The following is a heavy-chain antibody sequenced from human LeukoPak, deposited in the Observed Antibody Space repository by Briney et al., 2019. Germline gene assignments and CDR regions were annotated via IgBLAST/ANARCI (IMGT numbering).Heavy chain of an antibody. V-gene: IGHV4-38-2*01. CDR3: ARHDADYDFWSGYCTRWFDP. D-gene: IGHD3-3*01. J-gene: IGHJ5*02. CDR2: IYHSGST. CDR1: GYSISSGYY. Sequence: SETLSLTCAVSGYSISSGYYWGWIRQPPGKGLEWIGSIYHSGSTYYNPSLKSRVTISVDTSKNQFSLKLSSVTAADTAVYYCARHDADYDFWSGYCTRWFDPWGQGTLVTVSS.